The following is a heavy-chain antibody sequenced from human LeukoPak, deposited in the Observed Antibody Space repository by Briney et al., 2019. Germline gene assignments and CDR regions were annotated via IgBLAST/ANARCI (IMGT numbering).Heavy chain of an antibody. J-gene: IGHJ5*02. V-gene: IGHV1-69*04. Sequence: SVKVSCKASGGTFSSYAISWVRQAPGQGLEWMGRIIPIFGIANYAQKFQGRVTITADKSTSTAYMELSSLRSEDTAVYYCASGYDYGGNSPFDPWGQGTLVTVSS. CDR2: IIPIFGIA. D-gene: IGHD4-23*01. CDR3: ASGYDYGGNSPFDP. CDR1: GGTFSSYA.